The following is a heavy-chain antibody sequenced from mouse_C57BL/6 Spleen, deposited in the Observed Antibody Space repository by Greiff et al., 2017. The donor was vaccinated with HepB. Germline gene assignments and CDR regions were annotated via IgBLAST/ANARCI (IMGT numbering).Heavy chain of an antibody. CDR3: ATRGNYYVMDY. V-gene: IGHV1-47*01. CDR2: FHPYNDDT. CDR1: GYTFTTYP. J-gene: IGHJ4*01. Sequence: VKVVESGAELVKPGASVKMSCKASGYTFTTYPIEWMKQNHGKSLEWIGNFHPYNDDTKYNEKFKGKATLTVEKSSSTVYLELSRLTSDDSAVYYCATRGNYYVMDYWGQGTSVTVSS.